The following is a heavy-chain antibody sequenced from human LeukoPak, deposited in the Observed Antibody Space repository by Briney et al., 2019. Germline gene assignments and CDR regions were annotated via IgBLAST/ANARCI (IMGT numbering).Heavy chain of an antibody. CDR2: IYYSGST. CDR3: ARHARVHWFDP. Sequence: PSETLSLTCTVSGGSISSSSYYWGWIRQPPGKGLEWIGSIYYSGSTYYNPSLKSRVTISVDTSKNQFSLKLSSVTAADTAVYCCARHARVHWFDPWGQGTLVTVSS. J-gene: IGHJ5*02. V-gene: IGHV4-39*01. CDR1: GGSISSSSYY.